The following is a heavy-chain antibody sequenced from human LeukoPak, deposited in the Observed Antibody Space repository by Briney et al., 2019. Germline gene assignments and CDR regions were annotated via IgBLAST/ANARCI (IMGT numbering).Heavy chain of an antibody. CDR3: AKSDSRKWELHVDY. D-gene: IGHD1-26*01. V-gene: IGHV3-66*02. Sequence: GGSLRLSCAASGFTVSSNYMSWVRQAPGKGLEWVSVIYSGGSTYYADSVKGRFTISRDNSKNTLYLQMNSLRVEDTAVYYCAKSDSRKWELHVDYWGQGTLVTVSS. CDR1: GFTVSSNY. J-gene: IGHJ4*02. CDR2: IYSGGST.